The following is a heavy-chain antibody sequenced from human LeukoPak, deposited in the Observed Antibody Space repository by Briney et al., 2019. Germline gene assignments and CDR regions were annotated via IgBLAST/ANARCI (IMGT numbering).Heavy chain of an antibody. J-gene: IGHJ4*02. CDR1: GFTFSSYE. CDR2: ISSSGSTI. CDR3: ARVGQLWAHDY. Sequence: GGALRLSCAASGFTFSSYEMNRVRQAPGKGLEWVSYISSSGSTIYYADSVRGRFTISRDNAKNSLYLQMNSLRAEDTAVYYCARVGQLWAHDYWGQGTLVTVSS. V-gene: IGHV3-48*03. D-gene: IGHD5-18*01.